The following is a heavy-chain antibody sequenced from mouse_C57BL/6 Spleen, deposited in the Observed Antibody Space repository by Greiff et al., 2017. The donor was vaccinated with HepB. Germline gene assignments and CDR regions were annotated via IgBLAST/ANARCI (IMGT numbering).Heavy chain of an antibody. CDR1: GYTFTDYY. V-gene: IGHV1-75*01. J-gene: IGHJ4*01. CDR3: ARSDDPRRGGDAMDY. CDR2: IFPGSGST. Sequence: QVHVKQSGPELVKPGASVKISCKASGYTFTDYYINWVKQRPGQGLEWIGWIFPGSGSTYYNEKFKGKATLTVDKSSSTAYMLLSSLTSEDSAVYFCARSDDPRRGGDAMDYWGQGTSVTVSS.